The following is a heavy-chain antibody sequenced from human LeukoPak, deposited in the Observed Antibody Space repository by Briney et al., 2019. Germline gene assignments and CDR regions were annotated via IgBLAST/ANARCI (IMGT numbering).Heavy chain of an antibody. V-gene: IGHV4-59*01. D-gene: IGHD3-10*01. CDR2: IYYYGSS. Sequence: SETLSLTCTVSGGAISSYYWSWIRQPPGKGLEWIGYIYYYGSSNYNPSLKSRVSISVDTSKNQFSLRLMSVTAADTAVYYCARLMGTSVYRGAYDYWGQGTLFTVSS. CDR3: ARLMGTSVYRGAYDY. J-gene: IGHJ4*02. CDR1: GGAISSYY.